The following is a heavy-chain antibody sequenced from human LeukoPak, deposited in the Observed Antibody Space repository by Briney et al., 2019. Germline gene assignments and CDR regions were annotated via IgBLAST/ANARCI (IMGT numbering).Heavy chain of an antibody. CDR2: IKSKTAGGTT. D-gene: IGHD6-19*01. CDR3: ARGWYHAFDF. CDR1: GFTFSNTW. Sequence: GGSLRLSCAASGFTFSNTWMNWVRQAPGKGLEWVGRIKSKTAGGTTDYAAPVKGRFTISGDDSKNMVYLQLNSLKTEDTGVYYCARGWYHAFDFWGQGTMVTVSS. J-gene: IGHJ3*01. V-gene: IGHV3-15*07.